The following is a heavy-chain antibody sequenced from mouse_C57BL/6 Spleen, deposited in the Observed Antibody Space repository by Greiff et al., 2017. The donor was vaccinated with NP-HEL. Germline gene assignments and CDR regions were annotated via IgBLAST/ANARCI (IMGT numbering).Heavy chain of an antibody. CDR3: ARGNWDVSYAMDY. CDR1: GYTFTDYY. J-gene: IGHJ4*01. V-gene: IGHV1-26*01. D-gene: IGHD4-1*01. CDR2: INPNNGGT. Sequence: QLQQSGPELVKPGASVKISCKASGYTFTDYYMNWVKQSHGKSLEWIGDINPNNGGTSYNQKFKGKATLTVDKSSSTAYMELRSLTSEDSAVYYCARGNWDVSYAMDYWGQGTSVTVSS.